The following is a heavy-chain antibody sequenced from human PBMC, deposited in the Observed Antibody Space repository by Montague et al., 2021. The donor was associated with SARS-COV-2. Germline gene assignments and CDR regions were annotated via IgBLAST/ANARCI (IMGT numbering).Heavy chain of an antibody. D-gene: IGHD1-1*01. CDR3: AKQRGTITTTFDY. J-gene: IGHJ4*02. V-gene: IGHV3-23*01. CDR1: GFTFNTYG. Sequence: SLRLSCAASGFTFNTYGMSWVRQAPGQGLEWVSCISGSGGTYYAGSVKGRFAISRDTSNSTLYLQMNSLRAEDTAIYYCAKQRGTITTTFDYWGQGSLVTVSS. CDR2: ISGSGGT.